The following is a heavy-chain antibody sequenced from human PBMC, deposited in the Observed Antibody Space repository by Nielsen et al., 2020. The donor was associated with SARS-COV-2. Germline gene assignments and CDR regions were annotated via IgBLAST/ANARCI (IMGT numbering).Heavy chain of an antibody. D-gene: IGHD3-22*01. J-gene: IGHJ6*03. V-gene: IGHV3-23*01. CDR3: AKVVGYYYDSSGYYYVDYYYMDV. CDR1: GFTFDDYA. Sequence: GESLKISCAASGFTFDDYAMHWVRQAPGKGLEWVSAISGSGGSTYYADSVKGRFTISRDNSKNTLYLQMNSLRAEDTAVYYCAKVVGYYYDSSGYYYVDYYYMDVWGKGTTVTVSS. CDR2: ISGSGGST.